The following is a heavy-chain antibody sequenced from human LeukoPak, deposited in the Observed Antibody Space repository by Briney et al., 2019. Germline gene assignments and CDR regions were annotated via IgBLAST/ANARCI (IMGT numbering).Heavy chain of an antibody. CDR2: IWSDGSNK. CDR1: GFTFSSSG. CDR3: ARGRIAVAGTAFDI. J-gene: IGHJ3*02. D-gene: IGHD6-19*01. Sequence: GGSLRLSCAASGFTFSSSGMHWVRQAPGKGLEWVAVIWSDGSNKYYADSVKGRFTVSRDTSKNTLYLQVNSLRAEDTAVYYCARGRIAVAGTAFDIWGQGTMVTVSS. V-gene: IGHV3-33*01.